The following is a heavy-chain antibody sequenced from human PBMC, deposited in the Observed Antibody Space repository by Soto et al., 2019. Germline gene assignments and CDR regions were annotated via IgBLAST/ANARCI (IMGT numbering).Heavy chain of an antibody. V-gene: IGHV1-69*13. J-gene: IGHJ6*02. CDR2: IIPIFGTA. CDR3: ARGGDIVATVQGHYYYGMDV. CDR1: GGTFSSYA. Sequence: EASVKVSCKASGGTFSSYAISWVRQAPGQGLEWMGGIIPIFGTANYAQKFQGRVTITADESTSTAYMELSSLRSEDTAVYYCARGGDIVATVQGHYYYGMDVWGQGTTVTVSS. D-gene: IGHD5-12*01.